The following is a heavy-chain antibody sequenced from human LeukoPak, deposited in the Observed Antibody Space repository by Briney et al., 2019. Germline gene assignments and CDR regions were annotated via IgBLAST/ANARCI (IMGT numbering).Heavy chain of an antibody. CDR2: IYYSGST. J-gene: IGHJ4*02. V-gene: IGHV4-59*01. D-gene: IGHD3-10*01. CDR1: GGSISSYY. CDR3: ARKPERYYYGSGSPLYFDY. Sequence: SETLSLTCTVSGGSISSYYWSWIRQPPGKGLEWIGYIYYSGSTNYNPSLKSRVTISVDTSKDQFSLKLSSVTAADTAVYYCARKPERYYYGSGSPLYFDYWGQGTLVTVSS.